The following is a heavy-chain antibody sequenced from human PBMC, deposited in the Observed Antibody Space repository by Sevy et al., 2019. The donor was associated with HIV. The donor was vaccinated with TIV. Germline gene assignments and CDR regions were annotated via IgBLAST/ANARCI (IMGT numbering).Heavy chain of an antibody. J-gene: IGHJ4*02. CDR3: ARGGPNQQQLDYFDY. CDR2: SGNT. V-gene: IGHV4-59*01. CDR1: GVSISPYY. D-gene: IGHD6-13*01. Sequence: SETLSFTCTVSGVSISPYYWAWIRQPPGKGLECIGFSGNTNYNPSLKTRVTTSVDTSKNQFSLKLSSVTAADTAIYYCARGGPNQQQLDYFDYWGQGTLVTVSS.